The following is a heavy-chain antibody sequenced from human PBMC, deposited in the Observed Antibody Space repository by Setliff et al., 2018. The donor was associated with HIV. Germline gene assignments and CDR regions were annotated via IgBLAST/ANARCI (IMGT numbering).Heavy chain of an antibody. J-gene: IGHJ6*03. V-gene: IGHV1-69*02. CDR1: RRTFNSHT. Sequence: ASVKVSCKASRRTFNSHTINWVRQAPGRGLDWMGRIIPILGVANYAQRFQGKVTITADKSTSTAYMEPTSLRFDDTAMYYCVRGVQSPPHYSYYYMDVWGEGTMVTVSS. CDR3: VRGVQSPPHYSYYYMDV. CDR2: IIPILGVA. D-gene: IGHD3-3*01.